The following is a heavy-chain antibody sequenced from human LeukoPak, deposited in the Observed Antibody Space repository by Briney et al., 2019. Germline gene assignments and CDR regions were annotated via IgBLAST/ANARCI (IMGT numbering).Heavy chain of an antibody. Sequence: ASVKVSCKASGYTFTGYYMHWVRQAPGQGLEWMAWINPNSGGTNYAQKFQGRVTMTRDTSISTAYMELSRLRSDDTAVYYCARDSGVTYNWFDPWGQGTLVTVSS. V-gene: IGHV1-2*02. J-gene: IGHJ5*02. CDR2: INPNSGGT. CDR3: ARDSGVTYNWFDP. CDR1: GYTFTGYY. D-gene: IGHD2-21*02.